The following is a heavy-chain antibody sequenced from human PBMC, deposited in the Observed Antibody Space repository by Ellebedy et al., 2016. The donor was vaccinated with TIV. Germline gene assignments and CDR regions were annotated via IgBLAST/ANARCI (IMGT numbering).Heavy chain of an antibody. CDR2: IFYDGSNI. CDR1: GFTFGSYG. CDR3: ARDYSGYYVFDY. D-gene: IGHD3-22*01. J-gene: IGHJ4*02. Sequence: GGSLRLXXAASGFTFGSYGMHWVRQPPGKGLEWVANIFYDGSNINYADSVKGRFTIFRENIKNTLYLQMNALRAEDTALYYCARDYSGYYVFDYWGQGTLVTVSS. V-gene: IGHV3-30*12.